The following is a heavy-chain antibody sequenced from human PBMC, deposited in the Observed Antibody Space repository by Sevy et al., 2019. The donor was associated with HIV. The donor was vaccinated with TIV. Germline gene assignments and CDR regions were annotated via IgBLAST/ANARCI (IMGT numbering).Heavy chain of an antibody. V-gene: IGHV4-34*01. CDR1: GGSFSGYY. CDR2: INHSGST. CDR3: ATRRGHLSFDY. Sequence: SETLSLTCVVYGGSFSGYYWSWIRQPPGKGLEWIGEINHSGSTNYNPSLKGRVTTSADTSKNQFSLKLSSVTAADTAVYYCATRRGHLSFDYWGQGTLVTVSS. J-gene: IGHJ4*02.